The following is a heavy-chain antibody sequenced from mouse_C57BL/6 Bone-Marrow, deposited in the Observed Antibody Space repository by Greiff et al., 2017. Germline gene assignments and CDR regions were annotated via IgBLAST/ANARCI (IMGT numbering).Heavy chain of an antibody. CDR3: ARHRYGSSSWYFDV. V-gene: IGHV5-6*01. D-gene: IGHD1-1*01. CDR2: ISSGGSNT. CDR1: GFTFSSYG. J-gene: IGHJ1*03. Sequence: EVKVVESGGDLVKPGGSLKLSCAASGFTFSSYGMSWVRQTPDKRLEWVATISSGGSNTYYPDSVKGRFTISRDNAKNTLYLQMSSLKSEDTAMYYCARHRYGSSSWYFDVWGTGTTVTVSS.